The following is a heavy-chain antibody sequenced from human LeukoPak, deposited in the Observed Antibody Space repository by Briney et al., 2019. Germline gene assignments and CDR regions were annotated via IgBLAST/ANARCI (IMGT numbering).Heavy chain of an antibody. CDR1: GGSIYSTSFY. CDR2: MYYDEST. Sequence: PSETLSLTCTVSGGSIYSTSFYWGWIRQPPGKGLEWIGSMYYDESTYYNPSLKSRVTISVDTSKNHFSLKLTSVTAADTAVYFCARRSDSGSDDGEDYFDYWGQGTLVTVSS. CDR3: ARRSDSGSDDGEDYFDY. V-gene: IGHV4-39*02. J-gene: IGHJ4*02. D-gene: IGHD1-26*01.